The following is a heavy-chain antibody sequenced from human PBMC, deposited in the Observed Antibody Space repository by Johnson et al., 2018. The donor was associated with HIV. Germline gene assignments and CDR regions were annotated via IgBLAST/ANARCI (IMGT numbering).Heavy chain of an antibody. CDR3: LGI. J-gene: IGHJ3*02. CDR1: GFTFSSYA. CDR2: ISWNSGSI. Sequence: VQLVESGGGVVQPGRSLRLSCAASGFTFSSYAMSWVRQAPGKGLEWVSGISWNSGSIGYADSVKGRFTISRDKAKNSLYLQMNSLRAEDTAVYYCLGIWGQGTMVTVSS. V-gene: IGHV3-9*01.